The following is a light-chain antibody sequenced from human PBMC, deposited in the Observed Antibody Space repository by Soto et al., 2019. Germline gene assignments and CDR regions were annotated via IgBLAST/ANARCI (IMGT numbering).Light chain of an antibody. J-gene: IGKJ1*01. CDR2: AAS. Sequence: DIQMTQSPSSLSALVGDRVTITCRASQTISNDVAWYQQRPGKVPKLLIYAASTLQSGVPSRFSGSGSGTDFALTISSLQPEDVATYYCQKYNSAPRTFGQGTKVEI. CDR1: QTISND. CDR3: QKYNSAPRT. V-gene: IGKV1-27*01.